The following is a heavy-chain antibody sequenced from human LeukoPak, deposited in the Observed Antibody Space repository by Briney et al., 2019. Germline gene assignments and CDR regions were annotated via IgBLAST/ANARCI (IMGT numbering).Heavy chain of an antibody. Sequence: ASEKVSCKASGYTFTSYGISWVRQAPGQGLEWMGWIAASNGNTHYAQKYEGRVTMTRDTSTGTDYMELRTLRSDDTAVYYCATVGKDLRRGIFGFFDTWGQGTMVTVSS. V-gene: IGHV1-18*01. D-gene: IGHD3-3*01. J-gene: IGHJ3*02. CDR1: GYTFTSYG. CDR3: ATVGKDLRRGIFGFFDT. CDR2: IAASNGNT.